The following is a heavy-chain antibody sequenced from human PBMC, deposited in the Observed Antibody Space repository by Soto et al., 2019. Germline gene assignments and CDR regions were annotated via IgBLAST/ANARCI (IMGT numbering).Heavy chain of an antibody. Sequence: QVQLQESGPGLVKPSQTLSLACTVSGDSISNDFYYWNWIRQHPEKGLEWVGYIDYSGNTYYNPSLQSRVSISVDTSKNQFSLTLNSVTAADTAVYYCARSRGRSGSYLAFAIWGQGTLVVVSS. CDR1: GDSISNDFYY. D-gene: IGHD1-26*01. CDR2: IDYSGNT. V-gene: IGHV4-31*03. CDR3: ARSRGRSGSYLAFAI. J-gene: IGHJ3*02.